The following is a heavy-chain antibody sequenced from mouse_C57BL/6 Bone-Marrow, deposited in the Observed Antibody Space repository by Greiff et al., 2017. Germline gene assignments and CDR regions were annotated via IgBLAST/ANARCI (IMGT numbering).Heavy chain of an antibody. CDR1: GFTFSDYY. D-gene: IGHD1-1*01. J-gene: IGHJ3*01. CDR3: ARPSYYYGSSYGLAY. Sequence: EVKLMESGGGLVQPGGSLKLSCAASGFTFSDYYMYWVRQTPEKRLEWVAYISNGGGSTYYPDTVKGRFTISRANAKNTLYLQMSRLKSEDTAMYYCARPSYYYGSSYGLAYWGQGTLVTVSA. V-gene: IGHV5-12*01. CDR2: ISNGGGST.